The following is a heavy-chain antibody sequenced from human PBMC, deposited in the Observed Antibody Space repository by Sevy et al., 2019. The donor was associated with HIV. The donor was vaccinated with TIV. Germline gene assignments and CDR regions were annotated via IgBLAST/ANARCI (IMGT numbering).Heavy chain of an antibody. CDR2: LDSGGST. V-gene: IGHV3-66*01. Sequence: GGSLRLSCEASGFTVSGNYMAWVRLAPGKGLEWVSLLDSGGSTYDADSVKGRFTISRDNAKNTLYLQMNPLRAEDTAVYFCARDRYYDASGYYYYYYGMEVWVQGTTVTVSS. J-gene: IGHJ6*02. D-gene: IGHD3-22*01. CDR3: ARDRYYDASGYYYYYYGMEV. CDR1: GFTVSGNY.